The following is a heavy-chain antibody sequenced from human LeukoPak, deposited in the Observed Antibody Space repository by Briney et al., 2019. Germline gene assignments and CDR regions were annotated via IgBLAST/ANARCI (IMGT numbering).Heavy chain of an antibody. J-gene: IGHJ4*02. CDR3: ARAPSGGGGICAFEY. Sequence: SEPLSLPCSVSGGSLSNCYWSRTRQPAGKGLEWIGRIYSSGTTNYNPSLKSRVTLSLDTSKNQCSLKLTSVTAADTAVYYCARAPSGGGGICAFEYWGQGSLVTVSS. D-gene: IGHD2-15*01. CDR1: GGSLSNCY. CDR2: IYSSGTT. V-gene: IGHV4-4*07.